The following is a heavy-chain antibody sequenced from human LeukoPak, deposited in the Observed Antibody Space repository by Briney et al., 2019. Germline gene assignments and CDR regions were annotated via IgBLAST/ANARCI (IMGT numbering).Heavy chain of an antibody. J-gene: IGHJ4*02. Sequence: GGSLRLSCAASGFTFSGYTMNWVRQAPGKGLEWVSYIGSSGSTKYYADSVKGRFTISRDNAKNSLYLQMNSLRDEDTAVHYCARDWTYCFDYWGQGTLVTVSS. D-gene: IGHD1-1*01. CDR2: IGSSGSTK. V-gene: IGHV3-48*02. CDR3: ARDWTYCFDY. CDR1: GFTFSGYT.